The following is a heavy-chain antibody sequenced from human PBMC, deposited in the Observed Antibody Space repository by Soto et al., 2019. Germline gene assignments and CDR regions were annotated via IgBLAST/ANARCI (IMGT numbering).Heavy chain of an antibody. V-gene: IGHV3-48*02. J-gene: IGHJ4*02. CDR2: ISSSSSTI. D-gene: IGHD4-17*01. Sequence: EVQLVESGGGLVQPGGSLRLSCAASGFTFSSYSMNWVRQAPGKGLEWVSYISSSSSTIYYADSVKGRFTISRDNAKNSVYLQMNSLRDEDTAVYYCASGKDYAEGGYWGQGTLVTVSS. CDR1: GFTFSSYS. CDR3: ASGKDYAEGGY.